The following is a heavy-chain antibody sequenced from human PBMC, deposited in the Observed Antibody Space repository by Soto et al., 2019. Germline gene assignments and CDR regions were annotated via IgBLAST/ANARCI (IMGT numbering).Heavy chain of an antibody. V-gene: IGHV1-2*04. CDR3: ARDFRPRTIRTAMVRDCGMDV. Sequence: GASVKVSCKASGYTFTGYYMHWVRQAPGQGLEWMGWINPNSGGTNYAQKFQGWVTMTRDTSISTAYMELSRLRSDDTAVYYCARDFRPRTIRTAMVRDCGMDVWGQGTTVTVSS. CDR1: GYTFTGYY. CDR2: INPNSGGT. D-gene: IGHD5-18*01. J-gene: IGHJ6*02.